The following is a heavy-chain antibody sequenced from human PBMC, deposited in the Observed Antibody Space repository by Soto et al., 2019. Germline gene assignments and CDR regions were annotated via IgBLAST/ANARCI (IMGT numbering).Heavy chain of an antibody. V-gene: IGHV3-30-3*01. CDR3: ARPQPSVLSPRTYNCFDS. D-gene: IGHD2-15*01. CDR1: GFSFSTYP. CDR2: ISSDGNRR. J-gene: IGHJ5*01. Sequence: QVELVESGGGVVQPGRSLRLSCAASGFSFSTYPMHWVRQAPVKGLEWLAVISSDGNRRYYADSVKGRFTVSRDNSNNALDLQLNNLSVEATAVYYCARPQPSVLSPRTYNCFDSWGQGTLVIVSS.